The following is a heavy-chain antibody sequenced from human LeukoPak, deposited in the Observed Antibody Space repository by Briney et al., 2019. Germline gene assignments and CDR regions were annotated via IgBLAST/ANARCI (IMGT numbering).Heavy chain of an antibody. J-gene: IGHJ5*02. Sequence: PSETLSLTCTVSGCSISSYYVSWVRQPPGKGLEWMGYIYYSGSTNYIPSLKSRVTISVETSTNQFYLKLSSVTAADKAVYYCARAEREYSGYDTKLNWFDPWGQGTLVTVSS. CDR1: GCSISSYY. CDR2: IYYSGST. CDR3: ARAEREYSGYDTKLNWFDP. D-gene: IGHD5-12*01. V-gene: IGHV4-59*01.